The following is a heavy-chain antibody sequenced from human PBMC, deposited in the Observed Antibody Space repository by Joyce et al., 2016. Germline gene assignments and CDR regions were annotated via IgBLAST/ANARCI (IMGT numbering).Heavy chain of an antibody. Sequence: EVQLVESGGGLVKPGGSLRISCAASGFTFSTSSMSWFRRAPGKGVEWVSAISSDSTYIFYADSVKGRFTVSRDNAKNSLYLQMNSLRAEVTAVFFCARGGIVYDYSMDLWGQGTTVTVSS. V-gene: IGHV3-21*02. CDR2: ISSDSTYI. J-gene: IGHJ6*02. CDR1: GFTFSTSS. CDR3: ARGGIVYDYSMDL. D-gene: IGHD3-22*01.